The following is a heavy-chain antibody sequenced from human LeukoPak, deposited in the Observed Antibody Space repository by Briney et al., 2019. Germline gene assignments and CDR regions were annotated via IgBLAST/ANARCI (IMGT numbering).Heavy chain of an antibody. Sequence: GASVKVSCKASGYTFTGYYMHWVRQAPGQGLEWMGWINPNSGGTNYAQKFQGWVTMTRDTSISTAYMELSRLRSDDTAVYYCARGPLLWFGNPYYFDYWGQGTLVTVSS. CDR2: INPNSGGT. D-gene: IGHD3-10*01. J-gene: IGHJ4*02. CDR3: ARGPLLWFGNPYYFDY. CDR1: GYTFTGYY. V-gene: IGHV1-2*04.